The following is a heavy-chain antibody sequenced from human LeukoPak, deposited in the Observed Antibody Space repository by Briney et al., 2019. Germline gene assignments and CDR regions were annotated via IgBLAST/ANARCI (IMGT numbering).Heavy chain of an antibody. Sequence: PSETLSLTCTVSGGSISTNSYYWGWIRQPPGKGLEWIGSIYYSGRTYYNPSLKSRVTISVDTSKNQFSLKLSSVTATDTAVYYCARARYYESSGYPNWYFDLWGRGTQVTVSS. V-gene: IGHV4-39*01. CDR2: IYYSGRT. CDR1: GGSISTNSYY. CDR3: ARARYYESSGYPNWYFDL. D-gene: IGHD3-22*01. J-gene: IGHJ2*01.